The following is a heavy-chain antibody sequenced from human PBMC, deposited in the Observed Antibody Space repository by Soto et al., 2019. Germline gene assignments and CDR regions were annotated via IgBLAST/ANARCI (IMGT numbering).Heavy chain of an antibody. Sequence: EVQLVESGGGLVKPGGSMRLSCAASGFTFSSYSMNWVRQAPGKGLEWVSSISSSSSYIYYADSVKGRFTISRDNAKNSLYLQMNSLRAEDTAVYYCAGRGSYYYDSSGYPTGNWGQGTLVTVSS. V-gene: IGHV3-21*01. CDR1: GFTFSSYS. J-gene: IGHJ4*02. CDR3: AGRGSYYYDSSGYPTGN. CDR2: ISSSSSYI. D-gene: IGHD3-22*01.